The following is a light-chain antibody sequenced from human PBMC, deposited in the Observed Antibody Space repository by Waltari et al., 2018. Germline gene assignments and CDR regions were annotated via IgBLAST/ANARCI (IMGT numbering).Light chain of an antibody. CDR1: DSDVGAYDF. CDR3: SSYTTSSAPGV. CDR2: EVS. J-gene: IGLJ1*01. Sequence: QSALTQPASVSGSPGQSITISCSGTDSDVGAYDFVSWYQQHPGKAPHLIIYEVSNRPSGISNRLSASKSGNPASLTISGLQAEDEADYYCSSYTTSSAPGVFGTGTRVTVL. V-gene: IGLV2-14*01.